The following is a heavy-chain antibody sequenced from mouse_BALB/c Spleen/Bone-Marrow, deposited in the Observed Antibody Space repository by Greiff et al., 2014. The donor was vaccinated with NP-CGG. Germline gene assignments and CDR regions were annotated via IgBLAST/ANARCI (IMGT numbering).Heavy chain of an antibody. CDR3: ARSIYDGYSEAMDY. CDR1: GYAFTNYL. Sequence: QVQLQQSGAELVRPGTSVKVSCKASGYAFTNYLIEWVKQRPGRGLEWIGVYNPGSGGTNYNEKFKGKATLTADKSSSTVYMQLSSLTSDDSAVYFCARSIYDGYSEAMDYWGQGTSVTVSS. D-gene: IGHD2-3*01. J-gene: IGHJ4*01. CDR2: YNPGSGGT. V-gene: IGHV1-54*03.